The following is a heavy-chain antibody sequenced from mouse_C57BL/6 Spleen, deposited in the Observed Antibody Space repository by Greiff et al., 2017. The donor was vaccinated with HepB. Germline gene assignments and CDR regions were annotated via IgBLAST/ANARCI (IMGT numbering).Heavy chain of an antibody. CDR1: GYTFTDYN. CDR2: INPNNGGT. Sequence: EVQLQQSGPELVKPGASVKMSCKASGYTFTDYNMHWVKQSHGQSLEWIGYINPNNGGTSYNQKFKGKATLTVNKSSSTAYMELRSLTSEDSAVYYCARRSDDYAYAMDYWGQGTSVTVSS. J-gene: IGHJ4*01. V-gene: IGHV1-22*01. D-gene: IGHD2-4*01. CDR3: ARRSDDYAYAMDY.